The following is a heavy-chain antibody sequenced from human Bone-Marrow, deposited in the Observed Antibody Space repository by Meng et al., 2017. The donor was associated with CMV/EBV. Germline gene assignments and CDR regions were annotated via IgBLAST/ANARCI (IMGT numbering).Heavy chain of an antibody. CDR3: ARSLEYSSSLLAY. CDR1: GYSISRGYY. J-gene: IGHJ4*02. Sequence: GSLRLSCTVSGYSISRGYYWGWIRQPPGKGLEWIGYIYYSGSTNYSPSLKSRVTISVDTSKNQFSLKLSSVTAADTAMYYCARSLEYSSSLLAYWGQGTLVTVSS. D-gene: IGHD6-6*01. V-gene: IGHV4-61*01. CDR2: IYYSGST.